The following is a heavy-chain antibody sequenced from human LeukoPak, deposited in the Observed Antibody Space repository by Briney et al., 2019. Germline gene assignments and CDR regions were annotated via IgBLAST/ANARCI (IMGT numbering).Heavy chain of an antibody. J-gene: IGHJ4*02. CDR2: ISAYNGNT. CDR3: ARARSVSDY. Sequence: ASVNVSCKASGYTFSTYGITWVRQAPGQGLERMGWISAYNGNTNYAQKLQGRVTITTDTSTRIDYMERRGLRSDDTAVYFCARARSVSDYWGQGTLVAVSS. V-gene: IGHV1-18*01. D-gene: IGHD3-16*01. CDR1: GYTFSTYG.